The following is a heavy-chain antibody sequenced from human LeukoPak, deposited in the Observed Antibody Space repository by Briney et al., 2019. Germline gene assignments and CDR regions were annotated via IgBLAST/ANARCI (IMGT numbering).Heavy chain of an antibody. V-gene: IGHV4-4*07. CDR1: GGSISIYY. J-gene: IGHJ4*02. CDR2: FYTSGST. D-gene: IGHD6-19*01. Sequence: PSETLSLTCTVSGGSISIYYWSWIRQPAGKGLEWIGRFYTSGSTNYNPSLKSRVTMSVDTSKNQISLKPNSVTAADTAMYYCARDGSPVAVADSDGFDYWGQGTLVTVSS. CDR3: ARDGSPVAVADSDGFDY.